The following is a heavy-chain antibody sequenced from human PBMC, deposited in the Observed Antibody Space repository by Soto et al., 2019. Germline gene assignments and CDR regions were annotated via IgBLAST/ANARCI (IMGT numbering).Heavy chain of an antibody. Sequence: QVQLVESGGGVVQPGRSLRLSCAASGFTFSGYGMHWVRQAPGKGLERVAVIWYDESNKFYADSVKGRFTISRDNSKNTLYLQMSSLTAEDTAVYYCARDKQQLGIYFDYWGQGTLVAVSS. J-gene: IGHJ4*02. D-gene: IGHD6-13*01. CDR2: IWYDESNK. V-gene: IGHV3-33*01. CDR1: GFTFSGYG. CDR3: ARDKQQLGIYFDY.